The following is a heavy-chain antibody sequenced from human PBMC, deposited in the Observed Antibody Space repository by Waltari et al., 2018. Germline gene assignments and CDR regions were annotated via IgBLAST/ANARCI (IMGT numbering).Heavy chain of an antibody. Sequence: QLQLQESGPGLVKPSETLSLTCTVSGGSISSSSYYWGWIRQPPGKGLEWIGSIYYSGSTYYNPSLKSRVTISVDTSKNQFSLKLSSVTAADTAVYYCARGQRVPTVTTCFDYWGQGTLVTVSS. V-gene: IGHV4-39*07. CDR1: GGSISSSSYY. CDR3: ARGQRVPTVTTCFDY. J-gene: IGHJ4*02. CDR2: IYYSGST. D-gene: IGHD4-4*01.